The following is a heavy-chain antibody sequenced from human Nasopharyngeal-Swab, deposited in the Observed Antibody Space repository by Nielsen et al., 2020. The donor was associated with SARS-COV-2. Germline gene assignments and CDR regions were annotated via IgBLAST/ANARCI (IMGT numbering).Heavy chain of an antibody. Sequence: WVRQAPGQGLEWMGWINTNTGHPTYAQGFTGWFAFSLDTSVSTAYLQISSLKAEDTAVYNCARAGRGSSSWYVMDYYYGMDVWGQGTTVTVSS. V-gene: IGHV7-4-1*02. CDR3: ARAGRGSSSWYVMDYYYGMDV. J-gene: IGHJ6*02. CDR2: INTNTGHP. D-gene: IGHD6-13*01.